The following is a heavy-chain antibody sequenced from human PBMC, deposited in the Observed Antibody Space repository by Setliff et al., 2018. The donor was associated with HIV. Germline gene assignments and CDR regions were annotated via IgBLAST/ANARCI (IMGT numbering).Heavy chain of an antibody. D-gene: IGHD2-15*01. CDR3: ARTMLRKPGFDP. CDR2: VYDTGDT. J-gene: IGHJ5*02. CDR1: GGSTSRSF. Sequence: PSETLSLTCTVSGGSTSRSFWHWIRQTPGKGLEWIGDVYDTGDTNYNPSLKSRVTISIETSKNQFSLNLTSVTAADRAVYYCARTMLRKPGFDPWGQGTLVTVSS. V-gene: IGHV4-59*01.